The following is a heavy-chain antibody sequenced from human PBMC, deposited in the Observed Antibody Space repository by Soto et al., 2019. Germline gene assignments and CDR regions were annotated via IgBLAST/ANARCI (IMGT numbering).Heavy chain of an antibody. CDR2: VSSSGGYT. CDR1: GFNFGDYY. J-gene: IGHJ2*01. Sequence: QMQLVESGGDLVKPGGSLRLSCAASGFNFGDYYMSWVRQAPGKGLEWVSFVSSSGGYTKYSDSVGGRFTVSRDNGKNSLHLQLNSMRVEDTAVYYCARLRVGVNWYFDLWCRGTLVTVSS. CDR3: ARLRVGVNWYFDL. V-gene: IGHV3-11*06. D-gene: IGHD1-26*01.